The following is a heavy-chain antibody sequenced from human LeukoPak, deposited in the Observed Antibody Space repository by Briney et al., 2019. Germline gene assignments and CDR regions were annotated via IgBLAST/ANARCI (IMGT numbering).Heavy chain of an antibody. Sequence: GGSLRLSCAASGFTFSSYSMNWVRQAPGKGLEWVASIKQDGSEKYYVDSVKGRVTISRDNAKNSLYLQMSSLRAEDTAVYYCARVRDGYKPPKLSSYYYMDVWGKGTTVTISS. V-gene: IGHV3-7*01. CDR1: GFTFSSYS. D-gene: IGHD5-24*01. CDR3: ARVRDGYKPPKLSSYYYMDV. J-gene: IGHJ6*03. CDR2: IKQDGSEK.